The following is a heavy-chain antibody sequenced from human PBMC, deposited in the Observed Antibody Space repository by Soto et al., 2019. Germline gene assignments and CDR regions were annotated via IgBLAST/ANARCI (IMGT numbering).Heavy chain of an antibody. CDR2: IYYSGST. D-gene: IGHD5-18*01. Sequence: SETLSLTCTVSGGSISSGDYYWSWIRQPPGKGLEWIGYIYYSGSTYYNPSLKSRVTISVDTSKNQFSLKLSSVTAADTAVYYCARDGSPLWLRNYYYGMDVWGQRTTVTVSS. CDR3: ARDGSPLWLRNYYYGMDV. V-gene: IGHV4-30-4*01. CDR1: GGSISSGDYY. J-gene: IGHJ6*02.